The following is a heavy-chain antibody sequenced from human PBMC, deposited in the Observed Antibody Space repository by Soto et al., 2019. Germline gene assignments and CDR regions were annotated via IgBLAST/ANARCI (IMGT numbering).Heavy chain of an antibody. Sequence: QVQLVQSGAEVRRPGASVKVSCKASGYSFTSLHFNWVRQATGQGLEWIGWMNPHSGETGYAQRFQGRVTMTRDISHSTAYMELRSLTPHDTAVYFCARGSPGPVDHWGQGTLVTVSS. CDR1: GYSFTSLH. CDR3: ARGSPGPVDH. CDR2: MNPHSGET. J-gene: IGHJ4*02. V-gene: IGHV1-8*01. D-gene: IGHD3-10*01.